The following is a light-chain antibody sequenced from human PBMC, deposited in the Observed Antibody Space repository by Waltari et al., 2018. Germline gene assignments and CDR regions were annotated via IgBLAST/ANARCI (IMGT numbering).Light chain of an antibody. V-gene: IGKV3-20*01. CDR1: QSVRRW. CDR2: GAS. CDR3: QKYGTLPAT. Sequence: EIVLTQSPGTLSLSPGARATHSCMASQSVRRWLAWYQQKPGQPPRLLLYGASSRANGIPDRFSGSGSGTDFSLTISRLEPEDSAVYYCQKYGTLPATFGQGTKVEVK. J-gene: IGKJ1*01.